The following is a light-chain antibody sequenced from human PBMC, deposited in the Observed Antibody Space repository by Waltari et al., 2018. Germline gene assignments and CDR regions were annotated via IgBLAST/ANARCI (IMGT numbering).Light chain of an antibody. Sequence: EIVLTQSPGTLSLSPGDRATLSCRASQSVSSSYLAWYQQKPGQAPRLLIYGATSRATGIPDRFGGSGSGTDFTLTISRLEPEDFAVYYCQQYGSSRTFGQGTKVEIK. CDR2: GAT. CDR1: QSVSSSY. V-gene: IGKV3-20*01. CDR3: QQYGSSRT. J-gene: IGKJ1*01.